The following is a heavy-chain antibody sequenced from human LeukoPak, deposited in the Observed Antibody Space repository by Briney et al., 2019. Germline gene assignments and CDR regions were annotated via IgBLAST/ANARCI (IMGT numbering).Heavy chain of an antibody. CDR2: IYPGDSDT. Sequence: GESLKISCKGSGYSFTSYWIGWVRQMPGKGLEWMGIIYPGDSDTRYSPSFQGQVTISADKSISTAYLQWSSLKASDTAMYCCVGVEQQLKFDAFDIWGQGTMVTVSS. J-gene: IGHJ3*02. CDR1: GYSFTSYW. V-gene: IGHV5-51*01. CDR3: VGVEQQLKFDAFDI. D-gene: IGHD6-13*01.